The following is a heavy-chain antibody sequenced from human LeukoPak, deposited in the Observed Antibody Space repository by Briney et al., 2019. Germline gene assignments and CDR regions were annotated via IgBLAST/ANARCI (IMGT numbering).Heavy chain of an antibody. CDR3: ARGEEWPRYYFDF. Sequence: MPSETLSLTCTVSGGSISSGGYYWSWIRQHPGKGLEWIGYIYYSGSTYYNPSLKSRVTISVDTSKNQFSLKLSSVTAADTAVYYCARGEEWPRYYFDFWGQGTLVTVSS. D-gene: IGHD3-3*01. CDR1: GGSISSGGYY. V-gene: IGHV4-31*03. J-gene: IGHJ4*02. CDR2: IYYSGST.